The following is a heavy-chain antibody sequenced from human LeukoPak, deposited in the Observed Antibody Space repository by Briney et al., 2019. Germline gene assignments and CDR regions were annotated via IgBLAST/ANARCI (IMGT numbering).Heavy chain of an antibody. CDR1: GFTFSSYA. J-gene: IGHJ4*02. Sequence: GGSMRLSCAASGFTFSSYAMSWVRQAPGKGLEWVSAISGSGGSTYYADSVKGRFTISRDNSKNTLYLQMNSLRAEDTAVYYCANGGYYYDSSGYYYSQPPNDYWGQGTLVTVSS. CDR3: ANGGYYYDSSGYYYSQPPNDY. D-gene: IGHD3-22*01. V-gene: IGHV3-23*01. CDR2: ISGSGGST.